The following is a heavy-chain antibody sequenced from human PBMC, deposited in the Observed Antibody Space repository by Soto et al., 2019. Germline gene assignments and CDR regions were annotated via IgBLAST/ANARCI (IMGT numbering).Heavy chain of an antibody. V-gene: IGHV1-69*13. CDR3: AREPSYSSSSGDYYYYGMDV. Sequence: SVKVSCKASGGTFSSYAISWVRQAPGQGLEWMGGIIPIFGTANYAQKFQGRVTITADESTSTAYMELSSLRSEDTAVYYCAREPSYSSSSGDYYYYGMDVWGQGTTVTVS. CDR2: IIPIFGTA. CDR1: GGTFSSYA. J-gene: IGHJ6*02. D-gene: IGHD6-6*01.